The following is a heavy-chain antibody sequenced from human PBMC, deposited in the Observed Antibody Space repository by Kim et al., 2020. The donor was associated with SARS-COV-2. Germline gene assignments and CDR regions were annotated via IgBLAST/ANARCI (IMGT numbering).Heavy chain of an antibody. V-gene: IGHV1-18*01. CDR1: GYTFTSYG. Sequence: ASVKVSCKASGYTFTSYGISWVRQAPGQGLEWMGWISAYNGNTNYAQKLQGRVTMTTDTSTSTAYMDLRSLRSDDTAVYYCARSVTYYYGSGSYPFDYWGQGTLVTVSS. CDR3: ARSVTYYYGSGSYPFDY. CDR2: ISAYNGNT. J-gene: IGHJ4*02. D-gene: IGHD3-10*01.